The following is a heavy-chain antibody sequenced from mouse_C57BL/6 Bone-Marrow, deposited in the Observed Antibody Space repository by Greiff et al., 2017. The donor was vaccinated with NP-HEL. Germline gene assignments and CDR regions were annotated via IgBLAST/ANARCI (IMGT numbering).Heavy chain of an antibody. CDR2: IHPNSGST. Sequence: QVQLQQPGAELVKPGASVKLSCKASGYTFTSYWMHWVKQRPGQGLEWIGMIHPNSGSTNYNEKFKSKATLTVDKSSSTAYMQLSSLTSEDSAVYYCAQMGALYDGYPPYFDVWGTGTTVTVSS. V-gene: IGHV1-64*01. CDR1: GYTFTSYW. J-gene: IGHJ1*03. D-gene: IGHD2-3*01. CDR3: AQMGALYDGYPPYFDV.